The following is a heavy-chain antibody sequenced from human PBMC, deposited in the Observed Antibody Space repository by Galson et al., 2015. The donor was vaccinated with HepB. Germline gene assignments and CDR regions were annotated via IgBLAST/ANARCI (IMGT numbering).Heavy chain of an antibody. J-gene: IGHJ2*01. Sequence: SLRLSCAASEFSPNDYYMNWVRQAPGTRLEWVSLIDIRYRTKYADSVKGRFAVSRDSSKNTLYLQINNLRAEDTAVYYCARDRGHFDVWGRGTLVTVSS. D-gene: IGHD3-10*01. CDR3: ARDRGHFDV. CDR1: EFSPNDYY. CDR2: IDIRYRT. V-gene: IGHV3-66*01.